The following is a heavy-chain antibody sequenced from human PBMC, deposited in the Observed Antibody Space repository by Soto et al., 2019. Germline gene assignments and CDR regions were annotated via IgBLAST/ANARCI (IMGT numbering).Heavy chain of an antibody. CDR2: ISISGANT. CDR1: GITFSSLG. J-gene: IGHJ4*02. CDR3: AKLPGDFDY. V-gene: IGHV3-23*01. D-gene: IGHD2-8*02. Sequence: EVQLLESGGDLVQPGGSLRLSCAASGITFSSLGMSWVRQAPGKGLEWVSFISISGANTYYANSVRGRFTISRDNSKNTLYLQMNSLRAEDTAVYFCAKLPGDFDYWGQGTLVNVSS.